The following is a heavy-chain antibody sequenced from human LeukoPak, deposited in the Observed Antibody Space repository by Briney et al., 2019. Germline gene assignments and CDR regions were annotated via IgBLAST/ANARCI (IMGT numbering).Heavy chain of an antibody. Sequence: GGSLRLSCAASGFTFDDYAMHWVRQAPGKGLEWVSGISWNSGSIGYADSVKGRFTISRDNAKNSLYLQMNSLRAEDTALYYCAKAVEMATAPFDYWGQGTLVTVSS. CDR1: GFTFDDYA. CDR2: ISWNSGSI. D-gene: IGHD5-18*01. V-gene: IGHV3-9*01. CDR3: AKAVEMATAPFDY. J-gene: IGHJ4*02.